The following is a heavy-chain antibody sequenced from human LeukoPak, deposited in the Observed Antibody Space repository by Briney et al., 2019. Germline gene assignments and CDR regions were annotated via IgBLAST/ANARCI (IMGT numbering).Heavy chain of an antibody. D-gene: IGHD1-26*01. CDR2: ISGSGGTT. Sequence: GGSPRLSCAASGFTFSSYAMSWVRQAPGKRLEWVSAISGSGGTTYHADSVKGRFTISRDNSKNTLYLQMNSLRAEDTAVYYCAKDPWELNYFDYWGQGTLVTVSS. J-gene: IGHJ4*02. CDR3: AKDPWELNYFDY. CDR1: GFTFSSYA. V-gene: IGHV3-23*01.